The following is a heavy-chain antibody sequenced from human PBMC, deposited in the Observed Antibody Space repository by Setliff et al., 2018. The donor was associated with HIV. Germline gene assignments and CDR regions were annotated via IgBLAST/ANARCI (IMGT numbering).Heavy chain of an antibody. CDR1: GLTDTYNY. J-gene: IGHJ4*02. Sequence: GSLRLSCAASGLTDTYNYMSWVRQAPGKGLEWVSVIYAGGSTYYEDSVKGRFTMSRDNAKNSLYLQMDSLRVEDTGFYYCARDPYWLEGYFDYWGPGTLVTVSS. V-gene: IGHV3-53*01. D-gene: IGHD6-19*01. CDR3: ARDPYWLEGYFDY. CDR2: IYAGGST.